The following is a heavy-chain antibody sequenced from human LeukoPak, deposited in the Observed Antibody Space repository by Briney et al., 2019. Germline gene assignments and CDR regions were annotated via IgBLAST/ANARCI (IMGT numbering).Heavy chain of an antibody. V-gene: IGHV3-15*01. J-gene: IGHJ4*02. CDR3: AMRAQRWAAY. Sequence: GGSLRLSCAASGISFSNAWMDWVRQAPGKGLEWVGRIKSSADGGTAEYAAPVKGRFTISRDDSQTTLYLQMDTLKTEDTAVYFCAMRAQRWAAYWGQGTLVSVSS. CDR2: IKSSADGGTA. D-gene: IGHD2-2*01. CDR1: GISFSNAW.